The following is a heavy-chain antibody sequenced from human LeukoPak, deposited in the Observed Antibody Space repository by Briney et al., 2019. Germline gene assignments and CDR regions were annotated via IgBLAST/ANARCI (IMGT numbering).Heavy chain of an antibody. Sequence: AASVKVSCTASGGTFSSYAISWVRQAPGQGLGWMGGIIPIFGTANYAQKFQGRVTITADESTSTAYMELSSLRSEDTAVYYCARAAQWLVREYYFDYWGQGTLVTVSS. CDR1: GGTFSSYA. CDR3: ARAAQWLVREYYFDY. CDR2: IIPIFGTA. D-gene: IGHD6-19*01. J-gene: IGHJ4*02. V-gene: IGHV1-69*13.